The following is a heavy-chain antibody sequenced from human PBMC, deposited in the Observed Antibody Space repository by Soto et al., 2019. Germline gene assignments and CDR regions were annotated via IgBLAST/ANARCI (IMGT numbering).Heavy chain of an antibody. CDR2: ISGSGGST. D-gene: IGHD2-2*01. CDR1: GFTFSSYA. V-gene: IGHV3-23*01. J-gene: IGHJ4*02. Sequence: EVQLLESGGGLVQPGGSLRLSCAASGFTFSSYAMSWVRQAPGKGLAWVSAISGSGGSTCYADSVKGRFTISRDTSKNTLYLKMNRLRDEDTAVYYCVKNALCREGLLTLTVGFFDSWGQGTPVTLPS. CDR3: VKNALCREGLLTLTVGFFDS.